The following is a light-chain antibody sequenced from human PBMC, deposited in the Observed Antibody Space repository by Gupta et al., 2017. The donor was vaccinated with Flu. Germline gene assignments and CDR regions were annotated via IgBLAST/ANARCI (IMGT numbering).Light chain of an antibody. CDR1: SSNMGSNT. CDR3: AGSVYNLGGRV. Sequence: RVTISCSGSSSNMGSNTLNWYQQLPATAPKALIYSNHKRPSGVPDRFSGYKSGTSASPAISGLQSEDEAEDYCAGSVYNLGGRVFGGGTKLTVL. V-gene: IGLV1-44*01. CDR2: SNH. J-gene: IGLJ3*02.